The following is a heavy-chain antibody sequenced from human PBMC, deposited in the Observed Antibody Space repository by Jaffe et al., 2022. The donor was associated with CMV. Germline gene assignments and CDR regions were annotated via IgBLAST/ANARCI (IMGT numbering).Heavy chain of an antibody. CDR3: ARGHGNTMIVVVNPRSYGMDV. J-gene: IGHJ6*02. CDR2: INHSGST. Sequence: QVQLQQWGAGLLKPSETLSLTCAVYGGSFSGYYWSWIRQPPGKGLEWIGEINHSGSTNYNPSLKSRVTISVDTSKNQFSLKLSSVTAADTAVYYCARGHGNTMIVVVNPRSYGMDVWGQGTTVTVSS. V-gene: IGHV4-34*01. D-gene: IGHD3-22*01. CDR1: GGSFSGYY.